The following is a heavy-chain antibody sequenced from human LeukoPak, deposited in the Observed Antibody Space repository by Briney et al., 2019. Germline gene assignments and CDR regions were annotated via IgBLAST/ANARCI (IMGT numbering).Heavy chain of an antibody. CDR1: GFIFSSYE. CDR2: ISGSGGTT. CDR3: AKTNGYYSD. V-gene: IGHV3-23*01. J-gene: IGHJ4*02. Sequence: GGSLRLSCAASGFIFSSYEMNWVRQAPGKGLEWVSGISGSGGTTYYADSVKGRFTISRDNSKNSLSLQVSSLRAEDTAVYYCAKTNGYYSDWGQGTLVTVSS. D-gene: IGHD3-22*01.